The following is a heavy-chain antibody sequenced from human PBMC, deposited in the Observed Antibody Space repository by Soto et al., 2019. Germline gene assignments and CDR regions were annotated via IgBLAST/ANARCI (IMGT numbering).Heavy chain of an antibody. V-gene: IGHV3-15*07. Sequence: EVQLVESGGGFVEPGGSLGLSCAASGVTLSTAWGNWVRRAPGKGLGWVGSIKSKIDVGKTDYAAPVKGRFTLLLDDSENILYLQMNSLKSEDTAVYYCTTAPQRALTEDSACSWGLGTLVAVSS. CDR1: GVTLSTAW. D-gene: IGHD2-21*01. CDR3: TTAPQRALTEDSACS. J-gene: IGHJ4*02. CDR2: IKSKIDVGKT.